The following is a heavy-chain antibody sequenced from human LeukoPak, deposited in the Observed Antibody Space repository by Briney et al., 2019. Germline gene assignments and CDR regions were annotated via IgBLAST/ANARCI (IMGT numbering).Heavy chain of an antibody. D-gene: IGHD6-25*01. V-gene: IGHV1-46*01. CDR2: INPSGGST. CDR3: ARGRQRLCSSVDKLFWFDP. CDR1: GYTFTSYY. J-gene: IGHJ5*02. Sequence: VASVKVSCKASGYTFTSYYMHWVRQAPGQGLEWMGIINPSGGSTSYAQKFQGRVTMTRDTSTSTVYMELSSLRSEDTAVYYCARGRQRLCSSVDKLFWFDPWGQGTLVTVSS.